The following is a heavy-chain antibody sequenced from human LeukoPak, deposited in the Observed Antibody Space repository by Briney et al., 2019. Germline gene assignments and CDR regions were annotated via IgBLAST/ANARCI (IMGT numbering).Heavy chain of an antibody. J-gene: IGHJ4*02. CDR2: IYYSGST. D-gene: IGHD6-13*01. V-gene: IGHV4-59*01. CDR1: GGSISSYY. CDR3: ARAGYSSSWYDY. Sequence: TSETLSLTCTVSGGSISSYYWSWIRQPRGKGLEWIGYIYYSGSTNYNPSLKSRVTISVDTSKNQFSLKLSSVTAADTAVYYCARAGYSSSWYDYWGQGTLVTVSS.